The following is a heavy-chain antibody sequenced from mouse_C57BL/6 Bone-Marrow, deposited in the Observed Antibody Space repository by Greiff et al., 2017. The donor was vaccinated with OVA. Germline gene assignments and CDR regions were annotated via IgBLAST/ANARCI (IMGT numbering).Heavy chain of an antibody. D-gene: IGHD1-1*01. CDR2: IYPGSGST. CDR3: AITTVWYFDV. Sequence: VQLQQPGAELVKPGASVKMSCKASGYTFTSYCITWVKQRPGQGLEWIGDIYPGSGSTNYNEKFKSKATLTVDTSSSTAYMQLSSLTSEDSAVYYCAITTVWYFDVWGTGTTVTVSS. V-gene: IGHV1-55*01. J-gene: IGHJ1*03. CDR1: GYTFTSYC.